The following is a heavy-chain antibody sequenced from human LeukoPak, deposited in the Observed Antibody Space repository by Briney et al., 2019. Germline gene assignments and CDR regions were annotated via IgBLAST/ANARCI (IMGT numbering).Heavy chain of an antibody. CDR3: ARRGGSRGWGAFDI. J-gene: IGHJ3*02. CDR1: GFTFTNYV. Sequence: GGPLRLSCAASGFTFTNYVMNWVRQAPGKGLEWVSSITGTADKTYDADSVKGRFTISRDNSKNTLSLQMSSLRVEDTAIYYCARRGGSRGWGAFDIWGQGTIVTVSS. D-gene: IGHD6-19*01. CDR2: ITGTADKT. V-gene: IGHV3-23*01.